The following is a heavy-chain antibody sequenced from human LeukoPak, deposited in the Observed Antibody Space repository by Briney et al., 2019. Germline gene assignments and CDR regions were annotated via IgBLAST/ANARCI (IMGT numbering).Heavy chain of an antibody. CDR2: IKQDGSEK. D-gene: IGHD2-21*01. J-gene: IGHJ3*02. V-gene: IGHV3-7*01. CDR3: ARDKLMWSDAFDI. Sequence: QPGGSLRLSCAASGFTFSSYWMSWVRQAPGKGLEWVANIKQDGSEKYYVDSVKGRFTNSRDNAKNSLYLQMNSLRAEDTAVYYCARDKLMWSDAFDIWGQGTMVTVSS. CDR1: GFTFSSYW.